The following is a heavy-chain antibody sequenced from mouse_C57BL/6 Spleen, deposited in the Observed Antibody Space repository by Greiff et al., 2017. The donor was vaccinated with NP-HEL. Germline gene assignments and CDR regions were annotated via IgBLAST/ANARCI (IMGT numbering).Heavy chain of an antibody. CDR1: GVTFSSYG. CDR3: ARRGGNHGCFDY. CDR2: ISSGGSYT. J-gene: IGHJ2*01. D-gene: IGHD2-1*01. V-gene: IGHV5-6*01. Sequence: GQGVESGGDLVKPGGSLKLSCAASGVTFSSYGMSWVRQTPDKRLEWVATISSGGSYTYYPDSVKGRFTISRDNAKNTLYLQRSSLKSEDTAMYYCARRGGNHGCFDYWGQGTTLTVSS.